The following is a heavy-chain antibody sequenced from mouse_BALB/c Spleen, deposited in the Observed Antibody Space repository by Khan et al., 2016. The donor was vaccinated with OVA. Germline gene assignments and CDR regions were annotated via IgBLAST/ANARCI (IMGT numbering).Heavy chain of an antibody. CDR3: TRDCNFDY. Sequence: EVELVESGGGLVQPGGSRTLSCAASGFTFSRFGMHWVRQAPEKGLEWVAYISSGSSTIYSVDTVKGRFTISINKPKNTRFLKITNLRSEDRARYYCTRDCNFDYWGQGTTVTVSS. J-gene: IGHJ2*01. V-gene: IGHV5-17*02. CDR2: ISSGSSTI. CDR1: GFTFSRFG.